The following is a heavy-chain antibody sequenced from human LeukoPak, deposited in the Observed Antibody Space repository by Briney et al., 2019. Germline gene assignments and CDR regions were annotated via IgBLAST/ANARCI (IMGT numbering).Heavy chain of an antibody. CDR3: ASGTRQERVLLWFGELLSTEYNWFDP. D-gene: IGHD3-10*01. CDR2: IYYSGST. V-gene: IGHV4-59*08. Sequence: SETLSLTCTVSGGSISSYYWSWIRQPPGKGLEWIGYIYYSGSTNYNPSLKSRVTISVDTSKNQFSLKLSSVTAADTAVYYCASGTRQERVLLWFGELLSTEYNWFDPWGQGTLVTVSS. J-gene: IGHJ5*02. CDR1: GGSISSYY.